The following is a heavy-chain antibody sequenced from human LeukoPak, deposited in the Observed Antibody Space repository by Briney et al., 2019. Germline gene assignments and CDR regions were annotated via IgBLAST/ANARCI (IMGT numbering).Heavy chain of an antibody. V-gene: IGHV3-53*01. D-gene: IGHD3-22*01. CDR2: IYYDGRT. CDR1: GFIVSDTY. CDR3: ATDREGDPSCYYLV. J-gene: IGHJ4*02. Sequence: GGSLRLSCAASGFIVSDTYVSWVRQAPGKGLEWVSVIYYDGRTYYADSVKGRFTISRDNSKNTLFLQMNSLRAEDSAVYYCATDREGDPSCYYLVGGQGTLITVSS.